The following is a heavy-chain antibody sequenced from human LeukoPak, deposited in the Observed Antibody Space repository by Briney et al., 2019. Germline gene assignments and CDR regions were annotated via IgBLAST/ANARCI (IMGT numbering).Heavy chain of an antibody. CDR1: GFTFSSYW. V-gene: IGHV3-7*04. J-gene: IGHJ4*02. D-gene: IGHD3-10*01. Sequence: GGSLRLSCAASGFTFSSYWMSWVRQAPGKGLEWVANIKQDGSEKYYVDSVKGRFTISRDNAKNSLYLQMNSLRAEDTAVYYCARIPSIGFGDYFPLYYFDYWGQGTLVTVSS. CDR3: ARIPSIGFGDYFPLYYFDY. CDR2: IKQDGSEK.